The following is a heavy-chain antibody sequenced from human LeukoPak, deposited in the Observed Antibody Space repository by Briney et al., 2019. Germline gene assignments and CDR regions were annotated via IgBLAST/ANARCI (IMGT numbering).Heavy chain of an antibody. V-gene: IGHV1-46*01. CDR2: IYPRDGST. CDR1: GYTFTSNY. CDR3: ARDQEGFDY. Sequence: ASVKISCKASGYTFTSNYIHWVRQAPGQGLEWMGMIYPRDGSTSYAQKYQGRVTVTRDTSTSTVHMELSGLRSEDTAVYYCARDQEGFDYWGQGTLVTVSS. J-gene: IGHJ4*02.